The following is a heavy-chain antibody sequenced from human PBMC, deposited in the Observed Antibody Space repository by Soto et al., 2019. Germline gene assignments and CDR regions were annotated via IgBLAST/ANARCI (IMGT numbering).Heavy chain of an antibody. CDR3: ARSQQLVNFDY. J-gene: IGHJ4*02. Sequence: ASVKVSCKASGYTFTSYYMHWVRQAPGQGLEWMGIITPSGGSTSYAQKFQGRVTMTRDTSTSTVYMELSSLRSEDTAVYYCARSQQLVNFDYWGQGTLVTVSS. CDR1: GYTFTSYY. CDR2: ITPSGGST. V-gene: IGHV1-46*01. D-gene: IGHD6-13*01.